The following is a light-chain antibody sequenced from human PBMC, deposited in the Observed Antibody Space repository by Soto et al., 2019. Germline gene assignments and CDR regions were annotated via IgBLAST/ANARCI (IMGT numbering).Light chain of an antibody. CDR1: SSDVGSYNL. CDR3: CSYAGSSTYV. J-gene: IGLJ1*01. Sequence: QSVLTQPASVSGSPGQSITISCTGTSSDVGSYNLVSWYQHHPGKAPKLMIFEVNKRPSGVSNRFSGSKSGNTASLTISGLQAEDESDSYCCSYAGSSTYVFGGGTKVTVL. V-gene: IGLV2-23*02. CDR2: EVN.